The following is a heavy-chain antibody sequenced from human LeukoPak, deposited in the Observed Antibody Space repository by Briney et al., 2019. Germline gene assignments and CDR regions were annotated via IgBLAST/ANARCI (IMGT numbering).Heavy chain of an antibody. CDR1: GFTFSSYS. J-gene: IGHJ6*03. V-gene: IGHV3-21*01. CDR2: ISSSSSYI. D-gene: IGHD6-19*01. CDR3: ARLTSGYYYYYMDV. Sequence: GGSLSLSGAASGFTFSSYSLNWVRKGPGKGLGWVSSISSSSSYIYYADSVKGRFTISRDNAKNSLYLQMNSLRAEDTAVYYCARLTSGYYYYYMDVWGKGTTVTVSS.